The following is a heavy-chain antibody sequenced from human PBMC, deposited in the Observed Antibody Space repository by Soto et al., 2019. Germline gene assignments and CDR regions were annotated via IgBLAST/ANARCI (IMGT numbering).Heavy chain of an antibody. CDR3: ARSREYCSSGSCYPSAMDV. Sequence: EVQLVETGGGLIQPGGSLRLSCAASGFTVSTTYMNWVRRAPGKGLEWVSVIYSGGKTYYADSVKGRFAISRDDSQNTLYLQMSGLRAEDSAVYSCARSREYCSSGSCYPSAMDVWGQGTTVTVSS. CDR2: IYSGGKT. V-gene: IGHV3-53*02. CDR1: GFTVSTTY. D-gene: IGHD2-15*01. J-gene: IGHJ6*02.